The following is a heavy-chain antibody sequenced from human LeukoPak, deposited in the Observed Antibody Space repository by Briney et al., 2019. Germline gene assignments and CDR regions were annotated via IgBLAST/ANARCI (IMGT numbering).Heavy chain of an antibody. D-gene: IGHD3-22*01. CDR3: TKYLNHESSG. V-gene: IGHV3-7*01. CDR1: GVWLSDDV. J-gene: IGHJ4*02. CDR2: IKTDGSAK. Sequence: PGGSLRLSCAASGVWLSDDVMSWGRQAPGKGLECVANIKTDGSAKYYPDSVKGRFTVSRDNAKNSLSLQMNNMPVETTAIYYCTKYLNHESSGWGQGTLVTVSS.